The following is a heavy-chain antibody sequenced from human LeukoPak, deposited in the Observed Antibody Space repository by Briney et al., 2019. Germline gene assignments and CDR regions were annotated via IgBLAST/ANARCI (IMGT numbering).Heavy chain of an antibody. CDR1: GGSISSYY. Sequence: PSETLSLTCTVSGGSISSYYWSWIRQPAGKGLEWIGRVYTSGSTNYNPSLKSRVTLSVDTSKNQLSLKLSSVTAADTAVYYCARDRDYSDTSGYWGVFDYWGQGTLVTVSS. V-gene: IGHV4-4*07. J-gene: IGHJ4*02. D-gene: IGHD3-22*01. CDR2: VYTSGST. CDR3: ARDRDYSDTSGYWGVFDY.